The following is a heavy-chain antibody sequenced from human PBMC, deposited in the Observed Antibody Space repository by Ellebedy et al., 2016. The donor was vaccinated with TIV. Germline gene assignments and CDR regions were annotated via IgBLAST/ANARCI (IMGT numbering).Heavy chain of an antibody. CDR2: ISGSGGST. D-gene: IGHD6-13*01. J-gene: IGHJ4*02. CDR1: GFTFSSYA. CDR3: AKDRPLLYSSSWSPQYYFDY. Sequence: GGSLRLXCAASGFTFSSYAMSWVRQAPGKGLEWVSAISGSGGSTYNADSVKGRFTISRDNSKNTLYLQMNSLRAEDTAVYYCAKDRPLLYSSSWSPQYYFDYWGQGTLVTVSS. V-gene: IGHV3-23*01.